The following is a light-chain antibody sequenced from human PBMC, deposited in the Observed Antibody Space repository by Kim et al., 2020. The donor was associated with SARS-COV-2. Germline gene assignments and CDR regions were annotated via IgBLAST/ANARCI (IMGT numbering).Light chain of an antibody. J-gene: IGKJ1*01. V-gene: IGKV1-33*01. CDR1: QDIRNY. Sequence: DIQMTQSPSSLSATVGDRVNITCQASQDIRNYLNWYQHKAGKAPKLLIYDASSVETGVPSRFSGSGSGTDFTFTISSLQPEDIATYYCRQYDNLWTFGQRTKVDIK. CDR2: DAS. CDR3: RQYDNLWT.